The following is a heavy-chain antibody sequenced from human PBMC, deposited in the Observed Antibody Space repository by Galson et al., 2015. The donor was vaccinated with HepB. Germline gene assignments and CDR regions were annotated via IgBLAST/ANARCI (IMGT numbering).Heavy chain of an antibody. D-gene: IGHD6-13*01. V-gene: IGHV4-31*03. J-gene: IGHJ4*02. Sequence: QVQLQESGPGLVKPSQTLSLTCSVSGASISSGGSYWSWIRQCPGKGLEWIGYISYSGSTYYSPSLKSRVILSLDTSKNQFSLRLSSVTAADTAVYYCARGIAAATTDYWGQGTLLTVSS. CDR2: ISYSGST. CDR1: GASISSGGSY. CDR3: ARGIAAATTDY.